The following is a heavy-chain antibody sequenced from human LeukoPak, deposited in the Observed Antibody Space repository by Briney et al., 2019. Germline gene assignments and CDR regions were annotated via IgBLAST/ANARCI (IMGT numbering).Heavy chain of an antibody. J-gene: IGHJ6*03. CDR1: GFTFSSYG. Sequence: GRSLRLSCAASGFTFSSYGMHWVRQAPGKGLEWVAFIRYDGSNKYYVGSVKGRFTISRDNSKNTLYLQMNSLRAEDTAVYYCAKGSGWEMSYYYYYMDVWGKGTTVTISS. CDR2: IRYDGSNK. D-gene: IGHD1-26*01. CDR3: AKGSGWEMSYYYYYMDV. V-gene: IGHV3-30*02.